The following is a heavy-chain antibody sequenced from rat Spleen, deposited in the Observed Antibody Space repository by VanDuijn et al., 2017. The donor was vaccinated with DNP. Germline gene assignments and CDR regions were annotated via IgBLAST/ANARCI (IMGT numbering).Heavy chain of an antibody. J-gene: IGHJ4*01. V-gene: IGHV5S10*01. Sequence: EVQLVESGGGLVQPGSSLRLSCIVSGFSFSDYNMAWVRQAPKKGLEWVATITYDGSRTYCRDSVKGRFTISRDNAKSTLYLQMDSLRSEDTATYYCTTFEGTNAWGQGTSVTVSS. D-gene: IGHD1-11*01. CDR3: TTFEGTNA. CDR2: ITYDGSRT. CDR1: GFSFSDYN.